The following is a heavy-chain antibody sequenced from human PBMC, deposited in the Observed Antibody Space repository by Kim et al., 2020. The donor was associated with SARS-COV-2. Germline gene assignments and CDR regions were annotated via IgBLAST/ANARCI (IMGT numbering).Heavy chain of an antibody. V-gene: IGHV1-3*01. Sequence: DSVKVSCKASGNIFNRYVMHWVRQAPGQSLEWMGWINAANGNTKYSQKFQGRVTITWDTSARTAYMDLSSLTSEDTAVYYCARGFCNDVNCFNWFDPWGQGTLVTVSS. J-gene: IGHJ5*02. CDR1: GNIFNRYV. CDR3: ARGFCNDVNCFNWFDP. CDR2: INAANGNT. D-gene: IGHD2-15*01.